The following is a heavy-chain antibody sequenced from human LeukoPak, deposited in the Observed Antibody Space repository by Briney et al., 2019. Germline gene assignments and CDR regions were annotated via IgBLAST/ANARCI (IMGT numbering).Heavy chain of an antibody. D-gene: IGHD4-17*01. J-gene: IGHJ4*02. V-gene: IGHV4-30-4*01. CDR3: ASGHLPYGDSLDY. CDR2: IYYSGST. CDR1: GGSISSGDYY. Sequence: SETLSLTCTVSGGSISSGDYYWSWIRQPPGKGLEWIGYIYYSGSTYYNPSLKSRVTISVDTSKNQFSLKLSSVTAADTAVYYCASGHLPYGDSLDYWGQGTLVTVSS.